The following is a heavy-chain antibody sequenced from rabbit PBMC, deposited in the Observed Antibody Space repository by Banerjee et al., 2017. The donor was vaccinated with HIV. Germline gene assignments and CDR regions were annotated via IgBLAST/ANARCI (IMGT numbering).Heavy chain of an antibody. CDR3: ARDVTWGDWEL. CDR2: IDTGSGSA. V-gene: IGHV1S45*01. CDR1: GFSFSNSYY. Sequence: QEQLVEAGGGLVQPEGSLTLTCTASGFSFSNSYYMCWVSQAPGKGLGWFGCIDTGSGSAYYARWPNGRFTTSTTSSTTVTLQMTSLTAADTSTYFCARDVTWGDWELWGQGTLVTVS. D-gene: IGHD4-1*01. J-gene: IGHJ4*01.